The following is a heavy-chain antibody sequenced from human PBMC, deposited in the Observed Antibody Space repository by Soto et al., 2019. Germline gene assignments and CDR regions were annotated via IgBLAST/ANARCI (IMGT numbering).Heavy chain of an antibody. CDR2: IYYSGST. J-gene: IGHJ4*02. CDR1: GGSISSGGYY. CDR3: ATTARIYDSSGYSMDY. V-gene: IGHV4-31*03. D-gene: IGHD3-22*01. Sequence: TLSLTCTVSGGSISSGGYYWSWIRRHPGKGLEWIGYIYYSGSTYYNPSLKSRVTISVDTSKNQFSLKLSSVTAADTAVYYCATTARIYDSSGYSMDYWGQGTLVTVSS.